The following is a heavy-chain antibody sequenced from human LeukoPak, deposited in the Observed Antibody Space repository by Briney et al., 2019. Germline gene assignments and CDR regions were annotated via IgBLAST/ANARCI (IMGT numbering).Heavy chain of an antibody. Sequence: PGGSLRLSCAASGLTFSSYCMNWVRQAPGKGLEWVSSISSRSTQIFQADSVKGRFTISRDNAKNSLYLQMNSLRAEDTAVYFCAKDLVVPAAIVDYYYGMDVWGQGTTVTVSS. CDR1: GLTFSSYC. CDR2: ISSRSTQI. D-gene: IGHD2-2*01. J-gene: IGHJ6*02. V-gene: IGHV3-21*01. CDR3: AKDLVVPAAIVDYYYGMDV.